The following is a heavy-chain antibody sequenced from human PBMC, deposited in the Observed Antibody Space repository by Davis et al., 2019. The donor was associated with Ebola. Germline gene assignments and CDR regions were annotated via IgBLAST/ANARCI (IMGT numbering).Heavy chain of an antibody. CDR3: ARLGYGGNSGAFDI. Sequence: MPSETLSLTCAVSGGFVSSGGYSWSWIRQPPGKGLEWIGYIYYSGSTNYNPSLKSRVTISVDTSKNQFSLKLSSVTAADTAVYYCARLGYGGNSGAFDIWGQGTMVTVSS. CDR1: GGFVSSGGYS. V-gene: IGHV4-61*08. CDR2: IYYSGST. J-gene: IGHJ3*02. D-gene: IGHD4-23*01.